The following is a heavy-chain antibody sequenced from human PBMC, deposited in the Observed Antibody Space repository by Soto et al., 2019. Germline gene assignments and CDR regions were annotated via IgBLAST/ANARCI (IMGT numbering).Heavy chain of an antibody. CDR2: ISSSSSYI. CDR3: ARLTYYYDSSGYYRVGYFDY. D-gene: IGHD3-22*01. J-gene: IGHJ4*02. V-gene: IGHV3-21*01. CDR1: GFTFSSYS. Sequence: GGSLRLSCAASGFTFSSYSMNWVRQAPGKGLEWVSSISSSSSYIYYADSVKGRFTISRDNAKNSLYLQMNSLRAEDTAVYYCARLTYYYDSSGYYRVGYFDYWGQGTLVTVSS.